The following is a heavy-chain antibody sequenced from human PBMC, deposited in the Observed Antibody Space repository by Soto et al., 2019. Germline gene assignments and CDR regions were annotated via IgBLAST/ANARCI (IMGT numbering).Heavy chain of an antibody. CDR3: AKERNFWSGTAGFDS. Sequence: GSLRLSCVGSGFTFSMFAMSWVRQAPGKGLEWISSISGSGGSTYYADSVKGRFTVSRDNSKTTVFLQMNSLRTEDTAVYFCAKERNFWSGTAGFDSWGQGSPVTVSS. J-gene: IGHJ5*01. CDR1: GFTFSMFA. V-gene: IGHV3-23*01. CDR2: ISGSGGST. D-gene: IGHD3-3*01.